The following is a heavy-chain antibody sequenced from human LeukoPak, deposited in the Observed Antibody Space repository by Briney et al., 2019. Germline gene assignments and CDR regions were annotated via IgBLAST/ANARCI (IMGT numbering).Heavy chain of an antibody. CDR2: IIPILGTA. D-gene: IGHD1-14*01. CDR3: ARGGLYRNSVFDY. V-gene: IGHV1-69*05. CDR1: GGTFSSYA. Sequence: ASVKVSCKASGGTFSSYAISWVRQAPGQGLEWMGRIIPILGTANYAQKFQGRVTITTDESTSTAYMELSSLRSEDTAVYYCARGGLYRNSVFDYWGQGTLVTVSS. J-gene: IGHJ4*02.